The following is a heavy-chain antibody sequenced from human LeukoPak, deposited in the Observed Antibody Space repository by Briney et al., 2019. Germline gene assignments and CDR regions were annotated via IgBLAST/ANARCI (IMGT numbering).Heavy chain of an antibody. Sequence: ASVKVSCKASGYTFTGYYMHWVRQAPGQGLEWMGRINPNSGGTNYAQKFQGRVTMTRDTSISTAYMELSRLRFDDTAVYYCARTTGITMVRGVYYYMDVWGKGTTVTVSS. D-gene: IGHD3-10*01. CDR1: GYTFTGYY. CDR2: INPNSGGT. CDR3: ARTTGITMVRGVYYYMDV. J-gene: IGHJ6*03. V-gene: IGHV1-2*06.